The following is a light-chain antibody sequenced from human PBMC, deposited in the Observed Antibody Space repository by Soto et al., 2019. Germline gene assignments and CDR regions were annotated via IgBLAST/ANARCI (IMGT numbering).Light chain of an antibody. CDR1: QSVGTY. V-gene: IGKV3-11*01. CDR2: EAS. Sequence: EVVLTQSPVTLSLSPGETATLSCRASQSVGTYLAWYQLKSGQAPRLLIYEASKRATGIPARFSGRGSGTDFTLTINSLEPEDFALYYCQQGSNWPPPTFGGGTKVDIK. J-gene: IGKJ4*01. CDR3: QQGSNWPPPT.